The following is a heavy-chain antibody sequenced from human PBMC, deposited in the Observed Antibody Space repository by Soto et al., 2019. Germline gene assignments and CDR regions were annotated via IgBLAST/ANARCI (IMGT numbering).Heavy chain of an antibody. CDR3: ARDLRPHWVGVGYNWFDP. Sequence: QVQLVQSGAEVKKPGSSVKVSCKASGGTFSSYAISWVRQAPGQGLEWMGGIIPIFGTANYAQKFKGRVTITADEPTSTAYRELSSLRSEEPAVYYWARDLRPHWVGVGYNWFDPWGQGTLVTVSS. CDR1: GGTFSSYA. V-gene: IGHV1-69*01. CDR2: IIPIFGTA. D-gene: IGHD3-16*01. J-gene: IGHJ5*02.